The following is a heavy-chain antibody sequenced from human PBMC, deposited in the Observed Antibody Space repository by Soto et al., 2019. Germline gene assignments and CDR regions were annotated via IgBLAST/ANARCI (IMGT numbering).Heavy chain of an antibody. CDR1: GFTFSTYA. J-gene: IGHJ4*02. CDR3: AKNWDTTSSSSSH. V-gene: IGHV3-23*01. D-gene: IGHD6-6*01. Sequence: GGSLRLSCAASGFTFSTYAMSWVRQAPGKGLEWVSAISGTGGSTYYADSVKGRFTISRDNSKNTLYLQMNSLRAEDAAVYYCAKNWDTTSSSSSHWGQGTLVTVSS. CDR2: ISGTGGST.